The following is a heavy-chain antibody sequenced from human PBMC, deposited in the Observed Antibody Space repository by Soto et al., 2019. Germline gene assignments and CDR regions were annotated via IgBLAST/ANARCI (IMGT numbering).Heavy chain of an antibody. CDR3: ARGNYDTAGGYYFDY. CDR2: INPRSGDT. D-gene: IGHD3-22*01. J-gene: IGHJ4*02. Sequence: GXSVKVSYKASGYTFICYYIHWVRQAPGQGLEWMGRINPRSGDTTYAQKFQGRLTMTRDTSISTAYMELSSLRSDDTAVYYCARGNYDTAGGYYFDYWGQGTLVTVSS. CDR1: GYTFICYY. V-gene: IGHV1-2*06.